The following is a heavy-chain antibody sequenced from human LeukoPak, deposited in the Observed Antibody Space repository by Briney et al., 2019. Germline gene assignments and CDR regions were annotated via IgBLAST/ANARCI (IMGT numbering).Heavy chain of an antibody. V-gene: IGHV4-39*01. CDR1: GDSISSSSYY. J-gene: IGHJ3*02. CDR2: IYYSGST. Sequence: PSETLSLTCTVSGDSISSSSYYWGWIRRPPGKGLEWIGSIYYSGSTYYNPSLKSRVTISVDTSKNQFSLKLSSVTAADTAVYYCARPAYYDFWSGYYDAFDIRGQGTMVTVSS. D-gene: IGHD3-3*01. CDR3: ARPAYYDFWSGYYDAFDI.